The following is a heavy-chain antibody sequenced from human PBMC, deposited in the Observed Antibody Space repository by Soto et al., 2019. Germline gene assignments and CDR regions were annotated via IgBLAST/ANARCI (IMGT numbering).Heavy chain of an antibody. CDR3: ARVGSFCSGGSCYSPRFDP. CDR2: ISAYNGNT. V-gene: IGHV1-18*04. CDR1: GYTFTSYG. Sequence: QVPLVQSGAEVKKPGASVKVSCKASGYTFTSYGISWVRQAPGQGLEWMGWISAYNGNTNYAQKLQGRVTMTTDTSTSTAYMELRSLRSDDTAVYYCARVGSFCSGGSCYSPRFDPWGQGTLVTVSS. D-gene: IGHD2-15*01. J-gene: IGHJ5*02.